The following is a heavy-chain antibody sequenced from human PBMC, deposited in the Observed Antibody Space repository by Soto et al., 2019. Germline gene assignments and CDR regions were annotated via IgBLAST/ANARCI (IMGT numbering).Heavy chain of an antibody. Sequence: QVQLVESGGGVVQPGRSLRLSCAASGFTFSNYDMHWFRQAPGKGLEWVTIISYDGKNKNYVGSVKGRFTISRDNSQNTVYLQMNSLRAEDTAVYYCANEGDSTRNSFDIWGPGTMVTVSS. CDR1: GFTFSNYD. V-gene: IGHV3-30*18. D-gene: IGHD2-21*02. J-gene: IGHJ3*02. CDR3: ANEGDSTRNSFDI. CDR2: ISYDGKNK.